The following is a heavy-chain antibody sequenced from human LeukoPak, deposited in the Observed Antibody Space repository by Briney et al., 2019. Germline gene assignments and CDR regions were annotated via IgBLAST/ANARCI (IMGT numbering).Heavy chain of an antibody. CDR2: INHSGST. Sequence: SETLSLTCAVYGGSFSGYYWSWIRQPPGKGLEWIGEINHSGSTNYNPSLKSRVTISVDTSKNQFSLKLSSVTAADTAVYYCARSGGTYWGQGTLVTLSS. V-gene: IGHV4-34*01. CDR1: GGSFSGYY. CDR3: ARSGGTY. J-gene: IGHJ4*02. D-gene: IGHD1-26*01.